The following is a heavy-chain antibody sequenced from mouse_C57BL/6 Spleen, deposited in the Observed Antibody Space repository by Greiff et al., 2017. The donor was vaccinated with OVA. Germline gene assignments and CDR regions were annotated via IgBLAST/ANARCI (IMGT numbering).Heavy chain of an antibody. CDR1: GYTFTSYW. V-gene: IGHV1-69*01. Sequence: VQLQQPGAELVMPGASVKLSCKASGYTFTSYWMHWVKQRPGQGLEWIGEIDPSDSYTNYNQKFKGKSTLTVDKSSSTAYMQLSSLTSEDSAVYYCARWLPPYFDYWGQGTTLTVSS. CDR3: ARWLPPYFDY. J-gene: IGHJ2*01. D-gene: IGHD2-2*01. CDR2: IDPSDSYT.